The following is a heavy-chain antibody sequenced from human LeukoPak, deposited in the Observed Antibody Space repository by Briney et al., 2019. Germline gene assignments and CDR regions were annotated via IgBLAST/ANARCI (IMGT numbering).Heavy chain of an antibody. J-gene: IGHJ5*02. CDR1: GYTFTSYG. CDR2: IGAYNGNT. CDR3: ASWGYSYGYEGWFDP. Sequence: ASVKVSCKASGYTFTSYGISWVRQAPGQGLEWMGWIGAYNGNTNYAQKLQGRVTMTTDTSTSTAYMELRSLRSDDTAVYYCASWGYSYGYEGWFDPWGQGTLVTVSS. D-gene: IGHD5-18*01. V-gene: IGHV1-18*01.